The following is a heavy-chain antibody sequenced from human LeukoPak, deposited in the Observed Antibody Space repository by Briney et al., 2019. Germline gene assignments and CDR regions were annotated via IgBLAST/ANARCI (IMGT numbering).Heavy chain of an antibody. CDR3: ARDARYCSGGSCYDDAFDI. V-gene: IGHV4-39*07. J-gene: IGHJ3*02. Sequence: SETLSLTCSVSGGSISSTNYYWAWIRQPPGKGLEWIGSIDYSGSTYYNLSLKSRLTISVDTSKNQFSLRLSSVTAADTAVYYCARDARYCSGGSCYDDAFDIWGQGTMVTVSS. D-gene: IGHD2-15*01. CDR1: GGSISSTNYY. CDR2: IDYSGST.